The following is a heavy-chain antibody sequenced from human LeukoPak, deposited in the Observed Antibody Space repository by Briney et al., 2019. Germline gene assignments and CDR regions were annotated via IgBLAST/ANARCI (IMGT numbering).Heavy chain of an antibody. D-gene: IGHD2-15*01. CDR1: GFTFSSYA. CDR2: ISYDGSNK. CDR3: ARDFAAYCSGGSCYSPYFDY. Sequence: GGSLRLSCAASGFTFSSYAMHWVRQAPGKGLEWVAVISYDGSNKYYADSVKGRFTISRENSKNTLYLQMNSLRAEDTAVYYCARDFAAYCSGGSCYSPYFDYWGQGTLVTVSS. J-gene: IGHJ4*02. V-gene: IGHV3-30-3*01.